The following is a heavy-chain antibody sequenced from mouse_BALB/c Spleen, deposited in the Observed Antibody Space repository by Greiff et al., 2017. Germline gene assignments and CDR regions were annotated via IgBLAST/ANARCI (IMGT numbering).Heavy chain of an antibody. Sequence: VQLQQSGPGLVQPSQSLSITCTVSGFSLTSYGVHWVRQSPGKGLEWLGVIWSGGSTVYNAAFISRLSISKDNSKSQVFFKMNSLQANDTAIYYCARNAYYGNSYAMDYWGQGTSVTVSS. CDR3: ARNAYYGNSYAMDY. CDR1: GFSLTSYG. CDR2: IWSGGST. V-gene: IGHV2-2*02. J-gene: IGHJ4*01. D-gene: IGHD2-10*01.